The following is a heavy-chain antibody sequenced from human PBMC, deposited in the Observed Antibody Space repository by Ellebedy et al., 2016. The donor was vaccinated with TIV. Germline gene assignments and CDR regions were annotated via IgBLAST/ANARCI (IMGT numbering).Heavy chain of an antibody. CDR3: ARYYGDYGAYGMDV. V-gene: IGHV4-34*01. CDR1: GGSFSGYY. CDR2: INHSGST. D-gene: IGHD4-17*01. Sequence: GSLRLXCAVYGGSFSGYYWSWIRQPPGKGLEWIGEINHSGSTNYNPSLKSRVTISVDTSKNQFSLKLSSVTAADTAVYYCARYYGDYGAYGMDVWGQGTTVTVSS. J-gene: IGHJ6*02.